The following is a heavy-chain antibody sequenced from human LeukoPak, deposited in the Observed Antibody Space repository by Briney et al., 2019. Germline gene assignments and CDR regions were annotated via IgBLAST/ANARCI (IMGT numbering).Heavy chain of an antibody. D-gene: IGHD5-24*01. V-gene: IGHV4-34*01. Sequence: SETLSLTCTVSGGSISSYYWSWIRQPPGKGLEWIGEINHSGSTNYNPSLKSRVTISVDTSKNQFSLKLSSVTAADTAVYYCARGGYTLFDYWGQGTLVTVSS. CDR3: ARGGYTLFDY. J-gene: IGHJ4*02. CDR1: GGSISSYY. CDR2: INHSGST.